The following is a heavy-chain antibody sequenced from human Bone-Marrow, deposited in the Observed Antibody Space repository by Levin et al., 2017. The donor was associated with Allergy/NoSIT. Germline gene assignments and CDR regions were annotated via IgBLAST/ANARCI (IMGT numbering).Heavy chain of an antibody. CDR2: IFYTGMT. CDR1: GDSISSGKNY. V-gene: IGHV4-31*03. J-gene: IGHJ5*02. D-gene: IGHD4-17*01. CDR3: ARVGDGARQWFDA. Sequence: TSETLSLTCTVSGDSISSGKNYWSWIRQHPGRGLEWIGYIFYTGMTFDNPSLKSRFTMSVDTSKNQFSLTVTSVTAADTAVYFCARVGDGARQWFDAWGQGTLVTVSS.